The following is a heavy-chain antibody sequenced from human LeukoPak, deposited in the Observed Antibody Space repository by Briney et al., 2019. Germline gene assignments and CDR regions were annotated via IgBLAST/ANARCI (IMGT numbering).Heavy chain of an antibody. CDR2: ISDSGSTI. CDR1: EFVFSDYY. CDR3: AREMEGDYGSGTFFDL. D-gene: IGHD3-10*01. J-gene: IGHJ4*02. Sequence: PGGSLRLSCAASEFVFSDYYMSWIRQAPEKGLEWVSYISDSGSTIYYADSVKGRFTISRDNVKNSLYLQMNGLRAEDTAVYYCAREMEGDYGSGTFFDLWGQGNMVTVSS. V-gene: IGHV3-11*01.